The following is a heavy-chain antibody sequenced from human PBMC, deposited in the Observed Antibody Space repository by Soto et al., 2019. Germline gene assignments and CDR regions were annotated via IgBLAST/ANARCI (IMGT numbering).Heavy chain of an antibody. V-gene: IGHV3-30*18. CDR3: AKHGAYSSGLDS. Sequence: GGSLRLSCVYSGFSFRSYDIYWVRQAPGKGLEWVAGIAFDGSGSYNTDSVKGRFTISSDNSKKTVYLQMNSLRAEDTAVYFCAKHGAYSSGLDSWGQGTLVTVSS. CDR1: GFSFRSYD. D-gene: IGHD1-26*01. J-gene: IGHJ4*02. CDR2: IAFDGSGS.